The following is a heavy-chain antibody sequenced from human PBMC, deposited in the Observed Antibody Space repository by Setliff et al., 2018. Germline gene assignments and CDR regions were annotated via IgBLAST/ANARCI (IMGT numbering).Heavy chain of an antibody. V-gene: IGHV1-69*05. CDR3: ARQDRFYDRSVFVEYFQH. CDR2: TIPMFGST. D-gene: IGHD3-22*01. Sequence: ASVKVSCKASGDTFSSYGISWVRQAPGQGLEWMGGTIPMFGSTSYAQKFQGRVTLTTDTSTGTAYMELRSLTFDDTAVYYCARQDRFYDRSVFVEYFQHWGQGALVTVSS. J-gene: IGHJ1*01. CDR1: GDTFSSYG.